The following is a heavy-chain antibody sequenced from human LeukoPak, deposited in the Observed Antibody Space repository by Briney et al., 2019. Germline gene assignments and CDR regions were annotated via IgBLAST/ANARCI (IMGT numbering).Heavy chain of an antibody. CDR3: AKHADTTLLIISTSLDN. J-gene: IGHJ4*02. D-gene: IGHD3-9*01. V-gene: IGHV3-21*06. CDR1: GFTFSSYS. Sequence: GGSLRLSCAASGFTFSSYSMNWVRQAPGKGLEWVSSISSGSSYIYYADSVKGRFTISRDNSKSTLYLQMNSLRAADTAVYYCAKHADTTLLIISTSLDNWGQGTLVTVSS. CDR2: ISSGSSYI.